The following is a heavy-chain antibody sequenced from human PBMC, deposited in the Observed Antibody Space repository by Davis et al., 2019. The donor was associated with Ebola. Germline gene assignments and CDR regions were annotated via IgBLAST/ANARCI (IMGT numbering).Heavy chain of an antibody. Sequence: GESLKISCAASGFVFSSYVMSWVRQAPGKGLEWVSVIYRDGRMYHADSVKGRFTISRDNSKNTVYLQINSLRAEDTAVYYCARDVGPERIILMPGVYWGRGTLVTVSS. CDR1: GFVFSSYV. D-gene: IGHD3-22*01. J-gene: IGHJ4*02. CDR2: IYRDGRM. V-gene: IGHV3-53*01. CDR3: ARDVGPERIILMPGVY.